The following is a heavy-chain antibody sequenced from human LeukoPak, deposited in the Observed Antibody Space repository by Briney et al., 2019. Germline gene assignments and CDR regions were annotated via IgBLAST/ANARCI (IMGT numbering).Heavy chain of an antibody. Sequence: SETLSLTCTVSGGSVSSGSYYWTWIRQPPGKGLEWIGYLYYSGNTNYNPSLKSRVTISGVTSMNQFSLKLTSVTAADTAMYYCATGPLGSGWYNYWGQGTLVTVSS. J-gene: IGHJ4*02. CDR3: ATGPLGSGWYNY. CDR2: LYYSGNT. V-gene: IGHV4-61*01. CDR1: GGSVSSGSYY. D-gene: IGHD6-19*01.